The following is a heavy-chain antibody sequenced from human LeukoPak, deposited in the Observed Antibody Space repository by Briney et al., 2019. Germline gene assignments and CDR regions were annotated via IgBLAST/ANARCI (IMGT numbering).Heavy chain of an antibody. V-gene: IGHV4-30-4*07. CDR2: IHDSGST. J-gene: IGHJ5*02. Sequence: SWVRQAPGKGLEWIAYIHDSGSTYYNPSLKSRVSISIDTSKNQFSLKLNSVTAADTAVYYCARVVAAAGNNWFDPWGQGTLVTVSS. D-gene: IGHD6-13*01. CDR3: ARVVAAAGNNWFDP.